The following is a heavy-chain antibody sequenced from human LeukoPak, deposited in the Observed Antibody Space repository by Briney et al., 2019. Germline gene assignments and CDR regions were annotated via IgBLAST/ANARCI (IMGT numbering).Heavy chain of an antibody. CDR3: ARRSPYGDYYDY. D-gene: IGHD4-17*01. CDR2: IYYSGST. Sequence: SETLSLTCTVSGGSISSSSYYWGWIRQPPGKGLEWIGSIYYSGSTNYNPSLKSRVTISVDTSKNQFSLKLSSVTAADTAVYYCARRSPYGDYYDYWGQGTLVTVSS. CDR1: GGSISSSSYY. V-gene: IGHV4-39*07. J-gene: IGHJ4*02.